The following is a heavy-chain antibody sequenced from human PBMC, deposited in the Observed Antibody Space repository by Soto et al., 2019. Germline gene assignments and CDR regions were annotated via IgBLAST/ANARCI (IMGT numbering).Heavy chain of an antibody. J-gene: IGHJ6*02. CDR2: ISYDGSNK. V-gene: IGHV3-30-3*01. CDR1: GFTFSSYA. CDR3: ARDSGPYSSSSFCSICGMDV. Sequence: QVQLVESGGGVVQPGRSLRLSCAASGFTFSSYAMHWVRQAPGKGLEWVAVISYDGSNKYYADSVKGRFTISRDNSKNTLYLQMNSLRAEDTAVYYCARDSGPYSSSSFCSICGMDVWGQGTTVTVSS. D-gene: IGHD6-6*01.